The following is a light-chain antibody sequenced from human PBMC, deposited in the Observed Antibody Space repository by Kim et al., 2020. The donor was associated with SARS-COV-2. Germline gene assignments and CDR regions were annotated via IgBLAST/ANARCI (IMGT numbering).Light chain of an antibody. CDR2: HTP. Sequence: GSPGQTPAISCSGEKLVDSYVFCNQRKPGHPPVLVISHTPARPAGIPERFSGSHSWNTGTLTISGTQAMDEGDYYCQACDRSTAVFGGGTQLTVL. J-gene: IGLJ2*01. CDR1: KLVDSY. V-gene: IGLV3-1*01. CDR3: QACDRSTAV.